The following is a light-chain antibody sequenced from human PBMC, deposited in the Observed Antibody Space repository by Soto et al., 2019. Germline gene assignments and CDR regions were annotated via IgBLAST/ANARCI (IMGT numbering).Light chain of an antibody. J-gene: IGLJ1*01. CDR1: SSDVGGYDY. Sequence: QSALSQPASVSGSPGQSITISCTGTSSDVGGYDYVSWYQQHPGRAPKLLIYEVSHWPSGLSNRFSGSKSGNTASLTISGLQSEDEADYYCSSYTSSSTLPYVFGTGTKVTVL. V-gene: IGLV2-14*01. CDR3: SSYTSSSTLPYV. CDR2: EVS.